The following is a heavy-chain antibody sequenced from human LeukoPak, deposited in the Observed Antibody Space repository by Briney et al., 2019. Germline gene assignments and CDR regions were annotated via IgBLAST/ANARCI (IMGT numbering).Heavy chain of an antibody. V-gene: IGHV1-69*05. D-gene: IGHD4-23*01. CDR2: IIPIFGTA. J-gene: IGHJ3*02. CDR3: ARFFGDYGGNSNAFDI. Sequence: SVKVSCKASVGTFSSYAISWVRQAPGQGLEWMGGIIPIFGTANYAQKFQGRVTITTDESTSTAYMELSSLRSEDTAVYYCARFFGDYGGNSNAFDIWGQGTMVTVSS. CDR1: VGTFSSYA.